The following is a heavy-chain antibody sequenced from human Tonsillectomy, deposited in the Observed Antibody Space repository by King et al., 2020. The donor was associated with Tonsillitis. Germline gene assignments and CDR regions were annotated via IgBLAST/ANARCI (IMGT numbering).Heavy chain of an antibody. CDR1: GFTFTTYW. Sequence: VQLVESGGGLVQPGGSLRVSCAASGFTFTTYWMSWVRQAPGRGLEWVANIKQDGSEKYYVDSVKGRFTISRDNAKNSLYLQMNSLRAEDTAVYYCARSQLWLDLNWFDPWGQGTLVTVSS. V-gene: IGHV3-7*01. CDR2: IKQDGSEK. CDR3: ARSQLWLDLNWFDP. J-gene: IGHJ5*02. D-gene: IGHD5-18*01.